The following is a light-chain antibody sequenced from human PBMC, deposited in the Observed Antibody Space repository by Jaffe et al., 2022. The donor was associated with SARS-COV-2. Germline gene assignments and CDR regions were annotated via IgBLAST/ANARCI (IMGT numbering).Light chain of an antibody. CDR3: SSYTSSSTWV. V-gene: IGLV2-14*01. CDR2: DVS. Sequence: QSALTQPASVSGSRGQSITISCIGASSDIGTYNYVSWYQQKSGKAPTLMIYDVSNRPSGVSNRFSGSKSGNTASLTISGLQAEDEADYYCSSYTSSSTWVFGGGTRLTVL. J-gene: IGLJ3*02. CDR1: SSDIGTYNY.